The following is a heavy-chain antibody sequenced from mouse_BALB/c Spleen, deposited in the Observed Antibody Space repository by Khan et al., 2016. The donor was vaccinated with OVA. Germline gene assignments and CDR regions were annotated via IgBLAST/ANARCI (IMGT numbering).Heavy chain of an antibody. CDR2: VNPNTGGS. CDR1: GYSFTLYY. CDR3: AGGYDFFAY. Sequence: VQLKESGPDLVKPGASVKISCKASGYSFTLYYMTWVKQSHGKSLEWIGRVNPNTGGSDYNQEFKGKAILTVDKSSNTAYMELHSLTSEDSAVYYCAGGYDFFAYWGQGTLVTVSA. D-gene: IGHD2-14*01. J-gene: IGHJ3*01. V-gene: IGHV1-26*01.